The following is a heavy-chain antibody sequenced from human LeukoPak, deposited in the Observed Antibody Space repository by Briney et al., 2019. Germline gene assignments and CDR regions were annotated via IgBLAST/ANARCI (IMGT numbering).Heavy chain of an antibody. CDR1: GFTFIRYG. V-gene: IGHV3-23*01. CDR2: ISGSGSTT. CDR3: ARAPYYYMDV. Sequence: GGSLRLSCAASGFTFIRYGMGWVRQAPGKGLECVSTISGSGSTTYYADSVKGRFTISRDNSKNTLYLQMNSLRAEDTAVYYCARAPYYYMDVWGKGTTVTVSS. J-gene: IGHJ6*03.